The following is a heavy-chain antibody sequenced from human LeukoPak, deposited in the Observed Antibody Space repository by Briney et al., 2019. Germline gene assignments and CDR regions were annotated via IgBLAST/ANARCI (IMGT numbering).Heavy chain of an antibody. CDR3: ARGRPKRY. CDR2: INHSGST. J-gene: IGHJ4*02. Sequence: SETLSLTCAVYGGSFSGYYWSWIRQPPGKGLEWIGEINHSGSTNYNPSLKSRVTISVDTSKNQFSLKLSSVTAADTAVYYCARGRPKRYWGQGTLVTVSS. CDR1: GGSFSGYY. V-gene: IGHV4-34*01.